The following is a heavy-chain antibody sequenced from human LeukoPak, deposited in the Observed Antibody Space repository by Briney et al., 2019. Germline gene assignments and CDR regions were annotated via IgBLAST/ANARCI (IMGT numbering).Heavy chain of an antibody. D-gene: IGHD5-18*01. CDR3: ARASSRGYSYGQDY. V-gene: IGHV3-11*05. CDR1: GFTFSDYY. CDR2: ISGSSSHT. J-gene: IGHJ4*02. Sequence: GGSLRLSCAASGFTFSDYYMSWVRQAPGKGLEWVSYISGSSSHTNYADSVKGRFTISRDNAKNSLYLQMNSLRAEDTAVYYCARASSRGYSYGQDYWGQGTLVTVSS.